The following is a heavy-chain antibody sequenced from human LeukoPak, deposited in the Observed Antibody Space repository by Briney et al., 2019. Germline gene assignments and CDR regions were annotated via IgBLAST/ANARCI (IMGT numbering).Heavy chain of an antibody. J-gene: IGHJ4*02. CDR3: ATGDSSGYKPTDY. CDR1: GFSISSYY. Sequence: PSETLSLTCTVSGFSISSYYWSWIRQPPGKGLEWIGYIYYSGSTNYNPSLKSRVTISVDTSKNQFSLKLSSVTAADTAVYYCATGDSSGYKPTDYWGQGTLVTVSS. D-gene: IGHD3-22*01. CDR2: IYYSGST. V-gene: IGHV4-59*01.